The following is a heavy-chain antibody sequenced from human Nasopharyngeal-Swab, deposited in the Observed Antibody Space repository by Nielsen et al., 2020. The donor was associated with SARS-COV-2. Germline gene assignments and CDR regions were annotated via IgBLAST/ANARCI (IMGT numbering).Heavy chain of an antibody. CDR2: ISSSGTTI. V-gene: IGHV3-11*01. J-gene: IGHJ6*02. CDR3: AREEGLRAYWSGSPFRYYYYGMDV. Sequence: WIRQPPGKGLEWVSYISSSGTTIYYADYVKGRFTISRDNAKNSLYVQMNSLRADDTAVYYCAREEGLRAYWSGSPFRYYYYGMDVWGQGTTVTVSS. D-gene: IGHD3-10*01.